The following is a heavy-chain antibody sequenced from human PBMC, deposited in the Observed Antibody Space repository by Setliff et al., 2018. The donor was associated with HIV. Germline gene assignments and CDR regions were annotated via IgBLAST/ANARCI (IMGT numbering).Heavy chain of an antibody. J-gene: IGHJ3*02. CDR1: SGSISSYY. Sequence: SETLSLTCIVSSGSISSYYWTWIRQPPGKGLEWIGYIYTSGSTKYNPSLKSRVTMSVDTSKSQLSLKLSSLTAADTAVYYCARDRPPSTVDMLGAFDRWGQGTMVTVSS. CDR3: ARDRPPSTVDMLGAFDR. D-gene: IGHD4-17*01. V-gene: IGHV4-59*01. CDR2: IYTSGST.